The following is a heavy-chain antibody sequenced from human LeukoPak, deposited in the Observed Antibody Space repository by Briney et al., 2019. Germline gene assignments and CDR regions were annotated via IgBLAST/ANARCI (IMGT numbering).Heavy chain of an antibody. V-gene: IGHV1-69*05. CDR3: AGSRRVTMVVTQPYYYYMDV. CDR1: GGTFSSYA. CDR2: IIPIFGTA. J-gene: IGHJ6*03. D-gene: IGHD4-23*01. Sequence: SVKVSCKASGGTFSSYAISWVRQAPGQGLEWMGGIIPIFGTANYAQKFQGRVTITTDESTSTAYMELSSPRSEDTAVYYCAGSRRVTMVVTQPYYYYMDVWGKGTTVTVSS.